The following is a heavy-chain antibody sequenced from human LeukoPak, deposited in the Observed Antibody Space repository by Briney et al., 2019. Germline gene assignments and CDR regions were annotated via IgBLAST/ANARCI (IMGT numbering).Heavy chain of an antibody. J-gene: IGHJ4*02. CDR1: GGSISSYY. Sequence: PSETLSLTCTVSGGSISSYYCSWIRQPPGKALEWIGYMYYSGTINYNPSLKSRVTISVDTSKNQFSLKLSSVTPADTAMYYCARAWATDYFDYWGQGTLVTVSS. CDR2: MYYSGTI. CDR3: ARAWATDYFDY. V-gene: IGHV4-59*01.